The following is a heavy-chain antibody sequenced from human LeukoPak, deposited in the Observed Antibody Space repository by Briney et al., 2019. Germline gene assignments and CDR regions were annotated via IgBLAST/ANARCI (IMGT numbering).Heavy chain of an antibody. J-gene: IGHJ5*01. D-gene: IGHD5-12*01. CDR3: ARGMSAAYDYNWFDS. CDR1: GGSISNYY. V-gene: IGHV4-4*07. Sequence: SETLSLTCTVSGGSISNYYWNWIRQPAGRGLEWIGRIHASGSTRYNPSLKSRVTMSVDTSKNQFSLKLTSVAAADTALYFCARGMSAAYDYNWFDSWGQGTLVTVSS. CDR2: IHASGST.